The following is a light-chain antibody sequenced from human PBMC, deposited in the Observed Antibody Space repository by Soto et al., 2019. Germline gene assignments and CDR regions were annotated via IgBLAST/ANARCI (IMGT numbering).Light chain of an antibody. V-gene: IGLV2-18*02. J-gene: IGLJ2*01. Sequence: QSVLTQPPSVSGSPGQSVTLSCTGTSSDVGSYNRVSWYQQPPGTAPKLMIYEVSNRPSGVPDRFSGTKSGNTASLTISGLQAEDEADYYCSSYTSSSIWLFGGGTKLTVL. CDR2: EVS. CDR1: SSDVGSYNR. CDR3: SSYTSSSIWL.